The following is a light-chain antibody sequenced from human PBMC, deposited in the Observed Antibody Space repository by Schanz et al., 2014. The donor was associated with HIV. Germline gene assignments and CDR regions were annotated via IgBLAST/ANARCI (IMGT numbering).Light chain of an antibody. CDR3: AVWDDSLNGVV. V-gene: IGLV2-14*02. CDR1: NIDIGGYNL. Sequence: QSVLTQSASMSGSPGQSITISCNGTNIDIGGYNLLSWYQQRPGKAPKLMIYDVTKRPSGVPDRFSGSRSGTSASLAISGLQSADESDYYCAVWDDSLNGVVFGGGTKLTVL. CDR2: DVT. J-gene: IGLJ2*01.